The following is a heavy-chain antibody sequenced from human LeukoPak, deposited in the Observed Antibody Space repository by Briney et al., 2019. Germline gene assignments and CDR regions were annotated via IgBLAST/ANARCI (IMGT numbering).Heavy chain of an antibody. D-gene: IGHD1-26*01. J-gene: IGHJ2*01. CDR3: AKVKPPNSGSYPGHWYFDL. V-gene: IGHV3-9*01. CDR2: ISWNSGSI. CDR1: GFTFDDYA. Sequence: PGGSLRLSCAASGFTFDDYAMHWVRQAPGKGLEWVSGISWNSGSIGYADSVKGRFTISRDNAKNSLYLQMNSLRAEDTALYYCAKVKPPNSGSYPGHWYFDLWGRGTLVTVSS.